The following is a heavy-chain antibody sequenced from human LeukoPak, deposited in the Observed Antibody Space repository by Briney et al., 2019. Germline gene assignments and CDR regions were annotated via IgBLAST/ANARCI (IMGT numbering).Heavy chain of an antibody. CDR2: IYHSGST. D-gene: IGHD6-13*01. Sequence: SETLSLTCTVSGGSISSSSYYWGWIRQPPGKGLEWIGYIYHSGSTYYNSSLESRVSISVDKSKNQFSLKLRSVTAADTAMYYCARVPDSSSWSSDAFDIWGQGTTVTVSS. CDR3: ARVPDSSSWSSDAFDI. J-gene: IGHJ3*02. V-gene: IGHV4-39*07. CDR1: GGSISSSSYY.